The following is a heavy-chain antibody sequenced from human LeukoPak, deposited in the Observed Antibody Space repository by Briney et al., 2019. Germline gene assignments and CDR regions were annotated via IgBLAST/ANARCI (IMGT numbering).Heavy chain of an antibody. CDR3: AKYQLHNINYWRDAFDF. J-gene: IGHJ3*01. V-gene: IGHV3-23*01. D-gene: IGHD1-1*01. CDR2: ISGSGGST. Sequence: GGSLRLSCAASGFTFSSYAISWVRQAPGKGLEWVSAISGSGGSTYYADSVKGRFTISRDNSKNTLYLQMNSLRAEDTAVYYFAKYQLHNINYWRDAFDFWGQGTMVTVSS. CDR1: GFTFSSYA.